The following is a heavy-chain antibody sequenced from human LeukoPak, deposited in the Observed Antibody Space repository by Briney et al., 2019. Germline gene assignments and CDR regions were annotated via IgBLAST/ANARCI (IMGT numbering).Heavy chain of an antibody. J-gene: IGHJ4*02. CDR3: ARDFGEMPNY. Sequence: ASVKVSCKASGYTFTDYYIDWVRQAPGQGLEWMGIIDPSGGSTSYAQKFQGGVTMTRDATTSTVYLELSSLRSEDTAVYYCARDFGEMPNYWGQGTLVTVSS. D-gene: IGHD5-24*01. CDR2: IDPSGGST. CDR1: GYTFTDYY. V-gene: IGHV1-46*01.